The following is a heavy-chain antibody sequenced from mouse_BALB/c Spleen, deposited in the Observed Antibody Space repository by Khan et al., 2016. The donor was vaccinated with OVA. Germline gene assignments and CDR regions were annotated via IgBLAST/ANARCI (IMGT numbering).Heavy chain of an antibody. Sequence: VQLQESGAELARPGASVKMSCKASGYTFTSYTIHWIKLRPGQGLEWIGYTNPSNGYTNYNQKFKDKATLTADKSSTTAYMQLSSLTSDDSAVYYCGRDGAYHRNDGWFAYWGQGTLVTVSA. V-gene: IGHV1-4*01. CDR1: GYTFTSYT. CDR2: TNPSNGYT. D-gene: IGHD2-14*01. CDR3: GRDGAYHRNDGWFAY. J-gene: IGHJ3*01.